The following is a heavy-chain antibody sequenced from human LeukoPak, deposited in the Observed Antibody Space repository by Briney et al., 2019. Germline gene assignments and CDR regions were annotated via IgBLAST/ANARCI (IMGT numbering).Heavy chain of an antibody. CDR3: ARRRVVPAAKVPTRNWFDP. J-gene: IGHJ5*02. CDR2: MNPNSGNT. V-gene: IGHV1-8*01. CDR1: GYTFTSYD. D-gene: IGHD2-2*01. Sequence: AASVKVSCKASGYTFTSYDINWVRPATGQGLEWMGWMNPNSGNTGYAQKFQGRVTMTRNTSISTAYMELSSLRSEDTAVYYCARRRVVPAAKVPTRNWFDPWGQGTLVTVSS.